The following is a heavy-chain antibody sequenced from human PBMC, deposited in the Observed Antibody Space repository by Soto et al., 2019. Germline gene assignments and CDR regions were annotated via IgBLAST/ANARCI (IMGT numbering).Heavy chain of an antibody. D-gene: IGHD6-19*01. CDR2: IIPILGIA. J-gene: IGHJ6*02. CDR3: AREAGTGGSNGMDV. Sequence: QVQLVQSGAEVKKPGSSVKVSCKASGGTLSSYTISWVRQAPGQGLEWMGRIIPILGIANYAQKFQGRVTITADKSTSTAYMELSSLRSEDTAVYYCAREAGTGGSNGMDVWGQGTTVTVSS. V-gene: IGHV1-69*08. CDR1: GGTLSSYT.